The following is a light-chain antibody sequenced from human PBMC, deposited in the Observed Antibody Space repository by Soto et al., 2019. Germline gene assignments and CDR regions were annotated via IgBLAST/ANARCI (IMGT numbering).Light chain of an antibody. V-gene: IGLV1-44*01. CDR1: SSNIGGNT. Sequence: QSVLTQPPSASGTPGQWVTISCSGSSSNIGGNTVNWYQQLPGTAPKLLIYSNNQRPSGVPDRFSGSKSGTSASLAISGLQSEDEADYYCAAWDDSLNGYVFGTGTKVTVL. CDR3: AAWDDSLNGYV. CDR2: SNN. J-gene: IGLJ1*01.